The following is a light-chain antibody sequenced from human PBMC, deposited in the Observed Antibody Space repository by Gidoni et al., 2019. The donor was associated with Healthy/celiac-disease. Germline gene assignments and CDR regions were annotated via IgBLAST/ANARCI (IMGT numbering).Light chain of an antibody. CDR3: QQLSHT. J-gene: IGKJ4*01. CDR1: QGISSY. CDR2: AAS. Sequence: DIQLTQSPSFLSASVGDRVTITCRASQGISSYLAWYQQKPGKAPKLLIYAASTLQSGVPSRFSGSGSGTEFTLTISSLQPEDFATYYCQQLSHTFGGXTKVEIK. V-gene: IGKV1-9*01.